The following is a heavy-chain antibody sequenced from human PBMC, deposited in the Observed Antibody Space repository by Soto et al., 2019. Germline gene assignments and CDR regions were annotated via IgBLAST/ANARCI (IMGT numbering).Heavy chain of an antibody. CDR3: VRHRQLLWFPLDY. CDR2: IFYSGST. Sequence: PSETLSLTCTVSGGSFSSSSYYWGWVRQPPGKGLEWIGTIFYSGSTYHNPSLKSRVTISIDTSKNQFSLKLTSVTASDTAMYYCVRHRQLLWFPLDYWGQGTLVTVSS. CDR1: GGSFSSSSYY. V-gene: IGHV4-39*01. J-gene: IGHJ4*02. D-gene: IGHD3-10*01.